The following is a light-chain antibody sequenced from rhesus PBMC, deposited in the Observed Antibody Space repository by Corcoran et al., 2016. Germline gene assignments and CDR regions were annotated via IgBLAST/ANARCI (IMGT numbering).Light chain of an antibody. Sequence: DIQMTQSPSSLSASVGDTVTITCRASHGISSGLAWYQQKPGKAPKLLIYKASSLQSGVPSRFSGSGSVTDFTLTISSLQSEYFATYYCQQYSSSPFTFGPGTKLDIK. CDR2: KAS. V-gene: IGKV1-22*01. CDR1: HGISSG. J-gene: IGKJ3*01. CDR3: QQYSSSPFT.